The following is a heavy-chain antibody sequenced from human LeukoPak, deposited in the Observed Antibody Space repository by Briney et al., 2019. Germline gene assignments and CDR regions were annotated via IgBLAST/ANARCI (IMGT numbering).Heavy chain of an antibody. CDR2: INWDGDRT. D-gene: IGHD3-10*01. CDR3: ARARGSGGSGSYSFFDY. CDR1: GFTFYDYR. J-gene: IGHJ4*02. Sequence: PGGSLRLSCAASGFTFYDYRMRWVAQAPGKGREGVSGINWDGDRTRDADSVKSRFTISRDNGKNALYMQMNSLRAEGTGLYYCARARGSGGSGSYSFFDYWGEGALVTVSS. V-gene: IGHV3-20*04.